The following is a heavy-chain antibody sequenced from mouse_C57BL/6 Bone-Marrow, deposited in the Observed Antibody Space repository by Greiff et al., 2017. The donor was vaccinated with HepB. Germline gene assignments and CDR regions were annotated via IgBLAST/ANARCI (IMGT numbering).Heavy chain of an antibody. D-gene: IGHD1-1*01. J-gene: IGHJ1*03. Sequence: EVKLQQSGAELVRPGASVKLSCTASGFNIKDYYMHWVKQRPEQGLEWIGRIDPEDGDTEYAPKFQGKATMTADTSSNTAYLQLSSLTSEDTAVYYCTTRTYYGSSYDWYFDVWGTGTTVTVSS. CDR2: IDPEDGDT. CDR1: GFNIKDYY. CDR3: TTRTYYGSSYDWYFDV. V-gene: IGHV14-1*01.